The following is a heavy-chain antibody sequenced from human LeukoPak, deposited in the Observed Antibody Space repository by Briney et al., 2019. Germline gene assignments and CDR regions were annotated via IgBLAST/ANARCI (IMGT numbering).Heavy chain of an antibody. Sequence: GGSLRLSCAASGFTFSDYYMSWIRQAPGEGLEWVSYISDSGSTIYYADSLQGRFTISRDNAKNSLYLQMNSLRAEDTAVYYCATVPEGSWYPSYWGQGALVTVSS. CDR1: GFTFSDYY. V-gene: IGHV3-11*01. CDR3: ATVPEGSWYPSY. D-gene: IGHD6-13*01. CDR2: ISDSGSTI. J-gene: IGHJ4*02.